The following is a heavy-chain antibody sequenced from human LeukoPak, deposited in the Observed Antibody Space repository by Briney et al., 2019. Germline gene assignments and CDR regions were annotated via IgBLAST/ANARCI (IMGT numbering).Heavy chain of an antibody. CDR1: GGSISSYY. J-gene: IGHJ4*02. CDR2: IYYSGST. CDR3: ARAHGDILTGYHVKPFDY. V-gene: IGHV4-59*01. D-gene: IGHD3-9*01. Sequence: SETLSLTCTVSGGSISSYYWSWIRQPPGKGLEWIGYIYYSGSTNYNPSLKSRVTISVDTSKNQFSLKLSSVTAADTAVYYCARAHGDILTGYHVKPFDYWGQGTLVTVSS.